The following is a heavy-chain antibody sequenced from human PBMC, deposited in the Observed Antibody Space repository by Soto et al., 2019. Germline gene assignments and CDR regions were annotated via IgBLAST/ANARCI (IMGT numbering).Heavy chain of an antibody. J-gene: IGHJ5*02. CDR1: GGSISSYY. CDR3: ARGGWVAAAGRGWFDP. Sequence: QVQLQESGPGLVKPSETLSLTCTVSGGSISSYYWSWIRQPPGKGLEWIGYIYYSGSTNYNPSLKSRVTISVDTSKNQFSLKLSSVTAADTAVYYCARGGWVAAAGRGWFDPWGQGTLVTVSS. V-gene: IGHV4-59*01. D-gene: IGHD6-13*01. CDR2: IYYSGST.